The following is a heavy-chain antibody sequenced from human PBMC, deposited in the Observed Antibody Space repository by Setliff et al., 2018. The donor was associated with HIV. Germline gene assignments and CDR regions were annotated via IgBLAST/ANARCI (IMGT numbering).Heavy chain of an antibody. CDR2: IGPYNGRT. Sequence: ASVKVSCKTSGYMFIAYGMSWVRRAPGQGLEWMGWIGPYNGRTEYAQEFQGRVSLTIDTSASTAYMELRSLRSDDTAVYFCARDDGGYNYAEVFDVWGQGTMVTVSS. J-gene: IGHJ3*01. CDR3: ARDDGGYNYAEVFDV. V-gene: IGHV1-18*01. CDR1: GYMFIAYG. D-gene: IGHD3-16*01.